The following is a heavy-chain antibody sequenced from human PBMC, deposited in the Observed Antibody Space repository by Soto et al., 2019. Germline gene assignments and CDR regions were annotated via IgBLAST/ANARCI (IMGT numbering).Heavy chain of an antibody. CDR2: INHSGST. J-gene: IGHJ6*02. Sequence: SETLSLTCAVYGGSFSGYYWSWIRQPPGKGLEWIGEINHSGSTNYNPSLKSRVTISVDTSKNQFSLKLSSVTAADTAVYYCARAGYYDSSGFNGYYYYGMDVWGQGTTVTVSS. D-gene: IGHD3-22*01. V-gene: IGHV4-34*01. CDR1: GGSFSGYY. CDR3: ARAGYYDSSGFNGYYYYGMDV.